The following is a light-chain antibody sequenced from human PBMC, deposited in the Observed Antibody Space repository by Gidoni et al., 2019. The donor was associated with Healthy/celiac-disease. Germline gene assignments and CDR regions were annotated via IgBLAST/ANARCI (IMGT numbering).Light chain of an antibody. J-gene: IGLJ2*01. CDR2: DVS. CDR1: RSDVGGYNS. Sequence: QPALTQPRSGSRSPGQTVTISCTGTRSDVGGYNSFSGYQQHPGNAPNLMIYDVSKLPSGVPDRFSCSNSGYTASLTISWLQAEDEAEYYCCSYSGSYTFVFGGGTKLTVL. V-gene: IGLV2-11*01. CDR3: CSYSGSYTFV.